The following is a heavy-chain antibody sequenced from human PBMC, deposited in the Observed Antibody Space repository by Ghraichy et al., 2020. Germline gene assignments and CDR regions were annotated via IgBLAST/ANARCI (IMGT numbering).Heavy chain of an antibody. Sequence: SETLSLTCTVYGESSSDYYWTWIRQSPEKGLECIGEINQSGSTKYNPSLKSRVTISIDASKKQFSLKLSSVTAADTAVYYCARDVGIPVYGGGFYYYGMDVWGQGTTVTVSS. D-gene: IGHD2-21*01. J-gene: IGHJ6*02. CDR1: GESSSDYY. CDR2: INQSGST. CDR3: ARDVGIPVYGGGFYYYGMDV. V-gene: IGHV4-34*01.